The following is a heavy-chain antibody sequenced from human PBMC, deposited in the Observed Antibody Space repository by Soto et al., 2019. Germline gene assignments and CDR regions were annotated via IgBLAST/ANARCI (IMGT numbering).Heavy chain of an antibody. CDR2: TYYRSKWYN. J-gene: IGHJ5*02. Sequence: SQTLSLTCAISGDSVSSNSAAWNWIRQSPSRGLEWLGRTYYRSKWYNDYAVSVKSRITINPDTSKNQFSLKVTSVTAADTAVYYCARHWDYDHNGADWFDPWGHGTLVTVSS. D-gene: IGHD3-22*01. CDR1: GDSVSSNSAA. V-gene: IGHV6-1*01. CDR3: ARHWDYDHNGADWFDP.